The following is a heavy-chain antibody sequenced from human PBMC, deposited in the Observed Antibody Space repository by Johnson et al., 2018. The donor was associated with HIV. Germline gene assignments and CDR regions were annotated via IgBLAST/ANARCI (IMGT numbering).Heavy chain of an antibody. J-gene: IGHJ3*02. D-gene: IGHD6-19*01. CDR3: ARDGIYSSPHDAFDI. Sequence: QVQLVESGGGVVQPGRSLRLSCAASGFTFSSYGMHWVRQAPGKGLEWVAVISYDGSNKYYADSVQGRFTISRDNSKNTLYLQMNSLKTEDTAVYYCARDGIYSSPHDAFDIWGQGTMVTVSS. CDR2: ISYDGSNK. CDR1: GFTFSSYG. V-gene: IGHV3-30*03.